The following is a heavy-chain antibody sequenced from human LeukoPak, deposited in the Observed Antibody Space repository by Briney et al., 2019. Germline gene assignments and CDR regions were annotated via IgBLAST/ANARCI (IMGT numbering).Heavy chain of an antibody. CDR3: ASPYYYDSSGYYGVSAFDI. Sequence: GGSLRLSCAASGFTFSSYEMNWVRQAPGKGLEWVSYISSSGSTMYYADPVKGRFTISRDNAKNSLYLQMNSLRAEDTAVYYCASPYYYDSSGYYGVSAFDIWGQGTMVTVSS. V-gene: IGHV3-48*03. CDR2: ISSSGSTM. CDR1: GFTFSSYE. J-gene: IGHJ3*02. D-gene: IGHD3-22*01.